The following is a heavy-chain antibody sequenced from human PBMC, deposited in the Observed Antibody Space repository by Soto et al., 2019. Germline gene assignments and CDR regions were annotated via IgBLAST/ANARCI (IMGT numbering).Heavy chain of an antibody. CDR2: ISSSSSYI. Sequence: AGGSLRLSCAASGFTFSSYSMNWVRQAPGKGLEWVSSISSSSSYIYYADSAKGRFTISRDNAKNSLYLQMNSLRAEDTAVYYCARDPSGSFYYGMDVWGQGTTVTVSS. CDR3: ARDPSGSFYYGMDV. J-gene: IGHJ6*02. CDR1: GFTFSSYS. V-gene: IGHV3-21*01. D-gene: IGHD6-25*01.